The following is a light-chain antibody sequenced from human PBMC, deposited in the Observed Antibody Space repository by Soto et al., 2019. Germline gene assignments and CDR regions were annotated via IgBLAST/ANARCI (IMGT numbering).Light chain of an antibody. J-gene: IGKJ1*01. CDR2: RAS. CDR1: QSISSW. V-gene: IGKV1-5*03. Sequence: DIQMTQSPSTLSASVGDRVIITCRASQSISSWLAWYQQKPGKAPDLLSYRASTLQTGIPSRFIGSGSGTEFTLTISSLQPDDFATYYCQQYARASWTFGPGTKVEIK. CDR3: QQYARASWT.